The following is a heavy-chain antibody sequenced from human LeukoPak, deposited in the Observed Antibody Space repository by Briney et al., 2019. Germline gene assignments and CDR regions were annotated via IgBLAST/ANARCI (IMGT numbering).Heavy chain of an antibody. J-gene: IGHJ4*02. V-gene: IGHV4-34*01. Sequence: SETMSLTCAVYGGSFSGYYWSWIRQPPGKGLEWIGEITHSGSTNYNPSLKSRVTISVDTSKNQFSLKLSSVTAADTAVYYCARRGVTTVTRAYYFDYWGQGTLVTVSS. CDR2: ITHSGST. CDR3: ARRGVTTVTRAYYFDY. D-gene: IGHD4-17*01. CDR1: GGSFSGYY.